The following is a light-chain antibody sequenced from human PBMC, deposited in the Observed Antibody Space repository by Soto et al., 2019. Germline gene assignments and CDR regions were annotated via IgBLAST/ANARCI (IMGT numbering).Light chain of an antibody. CDR2: AAS. CDR3: LQTHSTWT. Sequence: DIQMTQSPTSLSASVGDRVTVTCRASQSISNNLSWYQQKPGKAPRLLIYAASSLQSGVPSRFSGSGSGTEFTLNIRPLQPEEFAPYFFLQTHSTWTFGHGNKVEIK. V-gene: IGKV1-39*01. CDR1: QSISNN. J-gene: IGKJ1*01.